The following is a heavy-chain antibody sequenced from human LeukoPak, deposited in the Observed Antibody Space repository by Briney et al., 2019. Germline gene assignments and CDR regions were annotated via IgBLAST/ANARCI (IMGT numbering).Heavy chain of an antibody. Sequence: SETLSLTCAVYGGSFSVYYWSWIRQPPGKGLEWIGEINHSGSTNYNPSLKSRVTISVDTSKNQFSLKLSFVTAADTAVYYCARLSGYDLFDYWGQGTLVTVSS. D-gene: IGHD5-12*01. J-gene: IGHJ4*02. CDR3: ARLSGYDLFDY. CDR2: INHSGST. V-gene: IGHV4-34*01. CDR1: GGSFSVYY.